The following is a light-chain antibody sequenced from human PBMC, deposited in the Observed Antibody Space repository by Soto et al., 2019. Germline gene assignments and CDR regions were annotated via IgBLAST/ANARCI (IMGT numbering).Light chain of an antibody. CDR1: QSLLYSDGKTY. CDR3: MQRSHVPIT. Sequence: DVVMTQTPLSLSVTPGQPASMSCKSSQSLLYSDGKTYLYWYLQRPGQPPQLLIYDASYRSSGVPDRYSGGGSGTDFTLKISRVDAEDVGVYYCMQRSHVPITVGQGTRLEIK. V-gene: IGKV2D-29*01. CDR2: DAS. J-gene: IGKJ5*01.